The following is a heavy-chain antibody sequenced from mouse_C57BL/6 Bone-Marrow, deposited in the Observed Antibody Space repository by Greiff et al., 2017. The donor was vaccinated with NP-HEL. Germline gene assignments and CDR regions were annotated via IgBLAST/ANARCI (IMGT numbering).Heavy chain of an antibody. Sequence: VQLKESGPELVKPGASVKISCKASGYSFTDYNMNWVKQSNGKSLEWIGVINPNYGTTSYNQKFKGKATLTVDQSSSTAYMQLNSLTSEDSAVYYCAREDDYDYPWFAYWGQGTLVTVSA. CDR1: GYSFTDYN. V-gene: IGHV1-39*01. D-gene: IGHD2-4*01. CDR2: INPNYGTT. J-gene: IGHJ3*01. CDR3: AREDDYDYPWFAY.